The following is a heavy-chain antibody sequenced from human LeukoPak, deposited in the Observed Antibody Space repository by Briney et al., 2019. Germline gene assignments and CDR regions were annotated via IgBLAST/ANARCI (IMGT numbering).Heavy chain of an antibody. CDR3: ARGYCSGGNCYYFDY. CDR2: INPSGGST. CDR1: GYTFTNYY. J-gene: IGHJ4*02. D-gene: IGHD2-15*01. Sequence: ASVKVSCKASGYTFTNYYMHWVRQAPGQGLEWMGVINPSGGSTRYAQKFQGRVTMTRDTFTSTVYMELSSLRSEDTAVYSCARGYCSGGNCYYFDYWGQGTLVTVSS. V-gene: IGHV1-46*01.